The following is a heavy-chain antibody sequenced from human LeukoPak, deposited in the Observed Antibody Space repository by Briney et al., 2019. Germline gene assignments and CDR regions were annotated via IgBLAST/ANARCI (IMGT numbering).Heavy chain of an antibody. J-gene: IGHJ4*02. Sequence: GGSLRLSCAASGFTFSSYGMHWVRQAPGKGLEWMAFIRYDGSNKYYADSVRGRFTISRDNSKNTLYLQMNSLRAEDTAVYYCAKDSSGRYCSGGSCLPDFDYWGQGTLVTVSS. CDR3: AKDSSGRYCSGGSCLPDFDY. CDR2: IRYDGSNK. CDR1: GFTFSSYG. V-gene: IGHV3-30*02. D-gene: IGHD2-15*01.